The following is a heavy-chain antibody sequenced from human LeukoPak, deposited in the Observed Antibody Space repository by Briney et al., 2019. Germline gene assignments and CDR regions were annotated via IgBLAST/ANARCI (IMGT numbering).Heavy chain of an antibody. V-gene: IGHV3-23*01. CDR3: AKDSNGWYQRGSNYFDY. CDR1: GLNFNSHT. J-gene: IGHJ4*02. CDR2: ISGSGSST. Sequence: GGSLRLSCVASGLNFNSHTMKWVRQAPGKGLEWVSTISGSGSSTYYVDSVKGWFTISRDNSKNTLYLQMNSLRAEDTAEYYCAKDSNGWYQRGSNYFDYWGQGTLVTVSS. D-gene: IGHD6-19*01.